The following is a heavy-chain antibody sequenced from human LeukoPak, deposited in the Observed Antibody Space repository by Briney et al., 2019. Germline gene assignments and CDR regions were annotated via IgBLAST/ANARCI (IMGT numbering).Heavy chain of an antibody. CDR2: MANDAKTT. Sequence: PGGSLRLSCAASGFTFSSCAMHRVRQAPGKGLEWVAVMANDAKTTYYADSVKGRFTISRDNSKNTLYLQMNSLRAEDTAVYYCARDTELWFGEYYWGQGTLVTVSS. V-gene: IGHV3-33*05. J-gene: IGHJ4*02. CDR3: ARDTELWFGEYY. D-gene: IGHD3-10*01. CDR1: GFTFSSCA.